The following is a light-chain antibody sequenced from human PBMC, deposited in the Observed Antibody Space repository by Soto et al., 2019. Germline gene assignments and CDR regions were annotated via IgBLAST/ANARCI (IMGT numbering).Light chain of an antibody. CDR3: QAWDSSAHVV. CDR1: NLGSKY. V-gene: IGLV3-1*01. Sequence: SSELTQPPSVSVSPGQPATITCSGDNLGSKYVCWYQQKPGQSPALVIYQDNKRPSGIPERLSGSNSGNTATLTISGTQAMDEADYYCQAWDSSAHVVFGGGTKVTVL. CDR2: QDN. J-gene: IGLJ2*01.